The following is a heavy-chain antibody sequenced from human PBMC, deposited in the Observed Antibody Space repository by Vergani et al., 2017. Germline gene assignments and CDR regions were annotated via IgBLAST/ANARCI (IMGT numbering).Heavy chain of an antibody. CDR3: ARGFRLGGGDYPD. CDR1: GGSFSGYY. CDR2: INHSGST. J-gene: IGHJ4*02. D-gene: IGHD4-17*01. V-gene: IGHV4-34*01. Sequence: QVQLQQWGAGLLKPSETLSLTCAVYGGSFSGYYWSWIRQPPGKGLEWIGEINHSGSTNYNPSLKSRVTISVDTSKNQFSLKLSSVTAADTAVYYCARGFRLGGGDYPDWGQGTLVTVSS.